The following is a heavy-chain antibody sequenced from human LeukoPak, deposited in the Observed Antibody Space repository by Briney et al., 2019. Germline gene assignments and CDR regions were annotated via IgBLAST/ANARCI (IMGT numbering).Heavy chain of an antibody. D-gene: IGHD4-17*01. CDR3: AVYRRQGPTVTTFSPFDY. V-gene: IGHV3-30*02. J-gene: IGHJ4*02. Sequence: GGSLRLSCAASGFTFSEYGVHWVRQAPGKGLEWVAFIQFDGTDIFYADSVKGRFTISRDNSKNTQYLQMNRLRAEDTAVYYCAVYRRQGPTVTTFSPFDYWGQGTLVTVSS. CDR1: GFTFSEYG. CDR2: IQFDGTDI.